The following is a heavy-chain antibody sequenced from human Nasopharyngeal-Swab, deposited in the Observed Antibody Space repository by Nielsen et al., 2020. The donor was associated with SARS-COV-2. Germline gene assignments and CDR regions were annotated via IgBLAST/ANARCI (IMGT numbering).Heavy chain of an antibody. CDR1: GFAYNNYA. J-gene: IGHJ4*02. CDR2: ISGSGDTT. D-gene: IGHD6-19*01. V-gene: IGHV3-23*01. Sequence: GESLRLSCAASGFAYNNYAMNWVRQAPGKGLEWVSVISGSGDTTYYADSVKGRFTISRDNSKNTLYLQMNSLTAEDTAVYFCAKGRNRILVTGTLFDYWGQGTLVTVSS. CDR3: AKGRNRILVTGTLFDY.